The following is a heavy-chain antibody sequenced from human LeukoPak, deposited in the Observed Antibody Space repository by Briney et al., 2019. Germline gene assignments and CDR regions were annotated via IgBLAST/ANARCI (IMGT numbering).Heavy chain of an antibody. CDR3: AKDDVVAGTDFDY. CDR2: ISGSGGST. CDR1: GFTFRSYA. Sequence: GGSLGLSCAASGFTFRSYAMRWVRQAPGKGLEWVSAISGSGGSTYYADSVKGRFTISRDNSKNTLYLQMNSLRAEDTAVCYCAKDDVVAGTDFDYWGQGTLVTVSS. V-gene: IGHV3-23*01. D-gene: IGHD6-19*01. J-gene: IGHJ4*02.